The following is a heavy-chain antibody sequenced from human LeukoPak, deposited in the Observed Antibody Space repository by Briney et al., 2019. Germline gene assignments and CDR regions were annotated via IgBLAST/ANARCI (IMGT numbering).Heavy chain of an antibody. Sequence: GGSLRLSCVASGFTFSTYAMSWVRQAPGQGLEWVSVISGSGVNTYYADSVKGRFSISRANSKNTLWLQMSSLRAEDTAVYFCTKSPFSGSYRSEDWGQGTLVTVSS. J-gene: IGHJ4*02. CDR1: GFTFSTYA. D-gene: IGHD1-26*01. V-gene: IGHV3-23*01. CDR3: TKSPFSGSYRSED. CDR2: ISGSGVNT.